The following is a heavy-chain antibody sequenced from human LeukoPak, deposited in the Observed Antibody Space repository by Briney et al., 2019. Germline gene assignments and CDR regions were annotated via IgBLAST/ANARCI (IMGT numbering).Heavy chain of an antibody. CDR2: INHSGST. Sequence: SEALSLTCAVYGGSFSGYYWSWIRQPPGKGLEWIGEINHSGSTNYNPSLKSRVTISVDTSKNQFSLKLSSVTAADTAVYYCARGRAGAAIYYYGSETLRWFDPWGQGALVTVSS. CDR3: ARGRAGAAIYYYGSETLRWFDP. V-gene: IGHV4-34*01. J-gene: IGHJ5*02. CDR1: GGSFSGYY. D-gene: IGHD3-10*01.